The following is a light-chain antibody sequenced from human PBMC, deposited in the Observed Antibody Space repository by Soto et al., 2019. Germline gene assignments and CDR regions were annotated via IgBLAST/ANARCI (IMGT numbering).Light chain of an antibody. V-gene: IGKV3-20*01. Sequence: EMVLTQSPGTLSLSPGERATLSCRASQSVSSSYLAWYQQKPGQAPRLLIYGASSRATGIPARFRGSGSGTDLTLTISTPEPDHFPVYSSPQYRNSPLSTFGPGTNVDI. J-gene: IGKJ3*01. CDR3: PQYRNSPLST. CDR2: GAS. CDR1: QSVSSSY.